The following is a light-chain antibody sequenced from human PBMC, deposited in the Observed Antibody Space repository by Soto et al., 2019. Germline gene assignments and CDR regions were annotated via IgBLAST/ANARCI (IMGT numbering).Light chain of an antibody. CDR2: DVK. CDR3: CSYAGDYTFV. Sequence: QSALTQPRSVSGSPGQSVTISCTGTSSDVGGYNYVTWYQQYPGKAPKVMIYDVKTRPSGVPDRFSGSKSGNTASLTISGLQAEDGADYYCCSYAGDYTFVFGTGTKVTVL. CDR1: SSDVGGYNY. V-gene: IGLV2-11*01. J-gene: IGLJ1*01.